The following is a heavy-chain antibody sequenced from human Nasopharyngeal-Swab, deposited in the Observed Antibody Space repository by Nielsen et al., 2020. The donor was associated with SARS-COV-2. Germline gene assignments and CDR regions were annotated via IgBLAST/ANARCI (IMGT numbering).Heavy chain of an antibody. V-gene: IGHV3-23*01. J-gene: IGHJ4*02. CDR1: GFTFSSYS. CDR2: ISGSGGST. CDR3: AKDQGDQWLVLDY. Sequence: GGSLRLSCAASGFTFSSYSMSWVRQAPGKGLEWVSAISGSGGSTYYADSVKGRFTISRDNSKNTLYLQMNSLRAEDTAVYYCAKDQGDQWLVLDYWGQGTLVTVSS. D-gene: IGHD6-19*01.